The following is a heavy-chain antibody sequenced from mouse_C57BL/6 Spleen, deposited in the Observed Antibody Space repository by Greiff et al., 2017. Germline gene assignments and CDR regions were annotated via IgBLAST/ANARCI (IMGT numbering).Heavy chain of an antibody. CDR3: ARGLSYYFDD. Sequence: EVQLQESGPGLVKPSQSLSLTCSVTGYSITSGYYWNWIRQFPGNKLEWMGYISYDGSNNYNPSLKNRISITRDTSKNQFFLKLNSVTTEDTATYYCARGLSYYFDDWGQGTTLTVSS. CDR2: ISYDGSN. CDR1: GYSITSGYY. J-gene: IGHJ2*01. V-gene: IGHV3-6*01.